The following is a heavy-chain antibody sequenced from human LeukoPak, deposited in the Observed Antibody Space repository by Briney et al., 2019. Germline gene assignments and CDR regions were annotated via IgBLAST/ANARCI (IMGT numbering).Heavy chain of an antibody. Sequence: ASVNVSCKASGYTFTSYYMHWVRQAPGQGLEWMGIINPSVGITSYAQKFQGRVTMTRDMSTSTVYMELSSLRSEETAVYYCARGPYYDFWSGYSDAFDIWGQGTMVTVSS. CDR1: GYTFTSYY. J-gene: IGHJ3*02. D-gene: IGHD3-3*01. CDR2: INPSVGIT. V-gene: IGHV1-46*01. CDR3: ARGPYYDFWSGYSDAFDI.